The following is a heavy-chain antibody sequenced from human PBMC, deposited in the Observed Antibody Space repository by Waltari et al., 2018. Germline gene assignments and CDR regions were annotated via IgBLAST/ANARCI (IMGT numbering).Heavy chain of an antibody. CDR1: GLTVSSYE. CDR3: AGDGYYDSRVPDY. V-gene: IGHV3-48*03. CDR2: ISSSGSTI. D-gene: IGHD3-22*01. J-gene: IGHJ4*02. Sequence: EVQLVESGGGWVQPGGSLRLSCAASGLTVSSYEMNWVRQAPGKGLECVSYISSSGSTIYYADSVKGRFTISRDNAKYSLSLQMNSLRAEDTAVYYCAGDGYYDSRVPDYWGQGTLVTVSS.